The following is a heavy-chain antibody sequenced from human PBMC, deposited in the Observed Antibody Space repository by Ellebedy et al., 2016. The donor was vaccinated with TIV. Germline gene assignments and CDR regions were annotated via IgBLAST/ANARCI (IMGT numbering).Heavy chain of an antibody. V-gene: IGHV5-51*06. J-gene: IGHJ4*02. D-gene: IGHD2-21*02. Sequence: PGGSLRLSCKRSRFRFTNYWIGWVRQMPGKGLEWMGVIHPGGTETRYSPSFEGHITISADTSVNTAYLQSSSLRASDTAMYYCVRITADDVLDDWGQGSLVTVSS. CDR1: RFRFTNYW. CDR3: VRITADDVLDD. CDR2: IHPGGTET.